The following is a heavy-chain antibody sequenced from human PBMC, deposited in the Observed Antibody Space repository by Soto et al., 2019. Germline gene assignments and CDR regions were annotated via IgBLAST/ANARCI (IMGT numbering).Heavy chain of an antibody. CDR3: ARDWNYAVDY. CDR2: ISAASSTM. D-gene: IGHD1-7*01. Sequence: EVQLVESGGGLVQPGGSLRLSCAASGFTFSSYSMNWVRQAPGKGLEWVSYISAASSTMLYADSVRGRFTISRDNAKDSLYLQMNRLRAEDTAVYYCARDWNYAVDYWGQGTLVTVSS. CDR1: GFTFSSYS. V-gene: IGHV3-48*01. J-gene: IGHJ4*02.